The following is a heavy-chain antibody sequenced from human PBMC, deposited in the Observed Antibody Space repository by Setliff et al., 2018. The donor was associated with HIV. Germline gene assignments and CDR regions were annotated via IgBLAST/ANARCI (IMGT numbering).Heavy chain of an antibody. Sequence: ASVKVSCKASGYTFTSYGISWVRQAPGQGLEWMGWISAYNGNTNYAQKLQDRVTMSTDTSTTTAFMELRSLRSDDTAVYYCARGPKLMIPTSNWFDSWGQGTPVTVSS. V-gene: IGHV1-18*01. CDR1: GYTFTSYG. CDR3: ARGPKLMIPTSNWFDS. J-gene: IGHJ5*01. CDR2: ISAYNGNT. D-gene: IGHD3-22*01.